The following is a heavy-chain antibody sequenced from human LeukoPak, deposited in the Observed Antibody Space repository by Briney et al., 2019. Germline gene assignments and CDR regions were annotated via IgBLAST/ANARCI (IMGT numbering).Heavy chain of an antibody. CDR2: ISWNSGSI. CDR3: AKDYYGSGSSDYYYYGMDV. D-gene: IGHD3-10*01. Sequence: GGSLRLSCAASGFTFDDYAMHWVRQAPGKGLEWVSGISWNSGSIGYADSVKGRFTISRDNAKNSLYLQMNSLRAEDTALYYCAKDYYGSGSSDYYYYGMDVWGQGTTVTVSS. CDR1: GFTFDDYA. V-gene: IGHV3-9*01. J-gene: IGHJ6*02.